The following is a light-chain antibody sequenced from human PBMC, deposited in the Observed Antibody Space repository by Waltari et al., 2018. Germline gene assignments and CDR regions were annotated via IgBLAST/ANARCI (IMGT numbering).Light chain of an antibody. CDR3: QQYDNWLGT. CDR1: QSIRSN. Sequence: EIVMTQSPATLCVFPGERATLSCRASQSIRSNLAWYQLKPGQAPRLLIYGASTRATGIPARFSGSGSGTEFTLTISSLQSEDFAVYFCQQYDNWLGTFGQGTKVEIK. V-gene: IGKV3-15*01. CDR2: GAS. J-gene: IGKJ1*01.